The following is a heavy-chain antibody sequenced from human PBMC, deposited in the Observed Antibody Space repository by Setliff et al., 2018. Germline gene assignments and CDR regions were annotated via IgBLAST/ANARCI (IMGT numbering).Heavy chain of an antibody. CDR2: TKTDGSEK. Sequence: GGSLRLSCTASGFTFSRSWMSWVRQAPGKGLEWVANTKTDGSEKYYSDSVEGRFTISRDNINNILYLYMNSLRAEDTAVYYCARDPPSGMAHWGQGTLVTVSS. D-gene: IGHD3-10*01. J-gene: IGHJ1*01. CDR1: GFTFSRSW. CDR3: ARDPPSGMAH. V-gene: IGHV3-7*01.